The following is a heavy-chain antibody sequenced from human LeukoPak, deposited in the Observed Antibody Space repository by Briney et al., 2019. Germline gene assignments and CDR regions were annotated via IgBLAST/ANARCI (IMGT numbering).Heavy chain of an antibody. D-gene: IGHD5-24*01. Sequence: SETLSLTCTVSGGSIISYYWSWIRQPAGKGLEWLGRIYTSGSATSSPSLKGRVTMSVDASKNQFSLTLSSVTAADTAVYYCAREIGRDGYNRSFDYWGQGTLVTVSS. CDR1: GGSIISYY. CDR2: IYTSGSA. CDR3: AREIGRDGYNRSFDY. V-gene: IGHV4-4*07. J-gene: IGHJ4*02.